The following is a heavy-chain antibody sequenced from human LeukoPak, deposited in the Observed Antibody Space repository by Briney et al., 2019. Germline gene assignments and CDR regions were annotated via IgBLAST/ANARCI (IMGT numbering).Heavy chain of an antibody. CDR1: GFTFDDYA. V-gene: IGHV3-9*01. D-gene: IGHD4-17*01. J-gene: IGHJ4*01. CDR2: ISWNSGSI. Sequence: PGRSLRLSCAASGFTFDDYAMHWVRQAPGKGLEWVSGISWNSGSIGYADSVKGRFTISRDSSKNTLYLQMNSLRAEDTAVYYCARGRRGMTTVTSLEDYYFDYWGQGTLVTVSS. CDR3: ARGRRGMTTVTSLEDYYFDY.